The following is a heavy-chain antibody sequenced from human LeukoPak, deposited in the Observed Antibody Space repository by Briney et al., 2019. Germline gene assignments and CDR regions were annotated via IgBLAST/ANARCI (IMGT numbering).Heavy chain of an antibody. J-gene: IGHJ4*02. CDR3: ASGPTYDYVRVILY. V-gene: IGHV3-53*04. CDR2: IYAGGTI. Sequence: PGGSLRLSCAVSGFTVSANYMAWVRQAPVKGLEWVSVIYAGGTIYHRDSVKGRFTISRHNSKNTVYLQMENLRPEDTAVYYCASGPTYDYVRVILYWGQGTLVTVSS. D-gene: IGHD3-16*01. CDR1: GFTVSANY.